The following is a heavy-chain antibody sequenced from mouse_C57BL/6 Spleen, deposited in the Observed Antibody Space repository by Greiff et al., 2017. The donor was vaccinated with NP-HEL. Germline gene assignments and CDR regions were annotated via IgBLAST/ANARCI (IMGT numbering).Heavy chain of an antibody. D-gene: IGHD1-1*01. CDR2: IRNKANGYTT. V-gene: IGHV7-3*01. CDR1: GFTFTDYY. CDR3: ARGDYYGSSPFAY. J-gene: IGHJ3*01. Sequence: EVQLVESGGGLVQPGGSLSLSCAASGFTFTDYYMSWVRQPPGKALEWLGFIRNKANGYTTEYSASVKGRFTISRDNSQSILYLQMNALRAEDSATYYCARGDYYGSSPFAYWGQGTLVTVSA.